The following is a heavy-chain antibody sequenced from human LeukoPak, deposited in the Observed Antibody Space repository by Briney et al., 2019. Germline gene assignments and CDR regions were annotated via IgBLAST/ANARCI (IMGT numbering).Heavy chain of an antibody. J-gene: IGHJ4*02. CDR2: IIHSGST. D-gene: IGHD5-18*01. CDR3: ARGRADSYVDY. Sequence: PSETLSLTCAVYGGSFSGYYWSWIRQPPGKGLEWIGEIIHSGSTNYNPSLKSRVTISVDTSKNQFSLKLSSVTAADTAVYYCARGRADSYVDYWGQGTLVTVSS. V-gene: IGHV4-34*01. CDR1: GGSFSGYY.